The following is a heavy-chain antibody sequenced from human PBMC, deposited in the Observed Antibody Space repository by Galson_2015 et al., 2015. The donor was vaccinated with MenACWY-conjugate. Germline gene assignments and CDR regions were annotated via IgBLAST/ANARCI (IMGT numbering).Heavy chain of an antibody. D-gene: IGHD3-22*01. CDR2: ISAYNGNT. CDR1: GYTFTSYG. V-gene: IGHV1-18*01. Sequence: SVKVSCKASGYTFTSYGISWVRQAPGQGLEWMGWISAYNGNTNYAQKLQGRVTMTTDTSTSTAYMELRSLRSDDTAVYYCARELNYYDSSGYYFYWGQGTLVTVSS. J-gene: IGHJ4*02. CDR3: ARELNYYDSSGYYFY.